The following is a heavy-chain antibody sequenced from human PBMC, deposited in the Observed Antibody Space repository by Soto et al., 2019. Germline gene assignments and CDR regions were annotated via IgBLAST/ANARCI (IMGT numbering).Heavy chain of an antibody. V-gene: IGHV3-30*04. CDR3: AGRSTYDYDGSAPIHH. J-gene: IGHJ4*02. CDR1: GFTFSTYA. D-gene: IGHD3-22*01. CDR2: IAYDGSNK. Sequence: QVRLVESGGGVVQPGRSLRLSCAASGFTFSTYAMHWVRQAPGKGLEWVSLIAYDGSNKYYADSVKGRVTISRDNSKNPLYLQMNDLSPEDTAVYYCAGRSTYDYDGSAPIHHWGQGTLVTV.